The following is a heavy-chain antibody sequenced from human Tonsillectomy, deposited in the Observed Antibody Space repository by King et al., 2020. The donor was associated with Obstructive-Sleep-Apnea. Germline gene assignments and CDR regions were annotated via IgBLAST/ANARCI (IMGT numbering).Heavy chain of an antibody. Sequence: VQLVESGGGLVQPGGSLRLSCAASGFTFSSHAMHWVRQAPGKGLEWVSGIGGSGGRIYYADSGKGRFTISRDNSKNTLSLQMNRLRAEDTAVYFCAKTIGLVSTIFGVVDYGMDVWGQGTTVTVSS. D-gene: IGHD3-3*01. J-gene: IGHJ6*02. CDR1: GFTFSSHA. CDR2: IGGSGGRI. CDR3: AKTIGLVSTIFGVVDYGMDV. V-gene: IGHV3-23*04.